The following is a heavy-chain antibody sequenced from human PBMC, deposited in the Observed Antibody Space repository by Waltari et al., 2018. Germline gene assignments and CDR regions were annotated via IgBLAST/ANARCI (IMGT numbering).Heavy chain of an antibody. CDR3: ARSPMVRGVIITRWFDP. CDR2: IRYDGSNK. Sequence: QVQLVESGGGVVQPGGSLRLSCAASGFTFSSYGMHWVRQAPGKGLEWVAFIRYDGSNKYYADSVKGRFTISRDNSKNTLYLQMNSLRAEDTAVYYCARSPMVRGVIITRWFDPWGQGTLVTVSS. D-gene: IGHD3-10*01. CDR1: GFTFSSYG. V-gene: IGHV3-30*02. J-gene: IGHJ5*02.